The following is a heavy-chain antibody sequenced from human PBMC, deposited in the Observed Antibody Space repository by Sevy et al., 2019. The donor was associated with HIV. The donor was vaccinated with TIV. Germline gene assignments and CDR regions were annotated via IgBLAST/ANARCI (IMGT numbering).Heavy chain of an antibody. CDR3: VKGGWGDY. V-gene: IGHV3-23*01. CDR2: ISSSGSET. J-gene: IGHJ4*02. D-gene: IGHD6-19*01. CDR1: GFIFTKYD. Sequence: GGSLRLSCAASGFIFTKYDMNWVRQIPGEGPEGVAGISSSGSETYYTDPVKGRFTISRDNSVNTLYLQMNSLRDEDTAVYFCVKGGWGDYWGQGTVVTVSS.